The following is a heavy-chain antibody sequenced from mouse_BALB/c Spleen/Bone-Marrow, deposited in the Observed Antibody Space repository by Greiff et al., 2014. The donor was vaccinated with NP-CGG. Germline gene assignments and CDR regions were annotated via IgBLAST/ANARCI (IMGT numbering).Heavy chain of an antibody. J-gene: IGHJ3*01. V-gene: IGHV1S81*02. CDR2: INPRNGGT. CDR1: GYTFTNYY. Sequence: QVQLQQSGAELVRPGASVKLSCKASGYTFTNYYMFWVKQRPGQGLEWIGEINPRNGGTNFNEKFKRKATLTVDKSPSTAYMKLNSLTSEDSAVYYCTRFWDEAYWGQGTLVTVSA. CDR3: TRFWDEAY. D-gene: IGHD4-1*01.